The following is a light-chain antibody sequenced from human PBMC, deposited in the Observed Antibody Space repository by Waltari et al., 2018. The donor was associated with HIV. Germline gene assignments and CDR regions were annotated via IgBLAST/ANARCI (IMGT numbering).Light chain of an antibody. CDR1: NIGGKR. J-gene: IGLJ2*01. Sequence: SYVLTQPPSVSVAPGQTATITCGGNNIGGKRVHWYQQKPGQAPVLVVYDDRDRPSGIPERFSGSNPGNTATLTTTWGEAGDEADYYCQVWDSSNDNMVFGGGTKLTVL. V-gene: IGLV3-21*02. CDR3: QVWDSSNDNMV. CDR2: DDR.